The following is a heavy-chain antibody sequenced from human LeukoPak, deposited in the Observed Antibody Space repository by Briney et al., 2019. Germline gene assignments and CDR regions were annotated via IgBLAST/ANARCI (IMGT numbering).Heavy chain of an antibody. J-gene: IGHJ4*02. CDR3: TRVSVTSVFDY. CDR1: GFTFGDYA. CDR2: IRSKAYGGTT. Sequence: GGSLRLSSTASGFTFGDYAMSWVHQAPGKGLEWVGFIRSKAYGGTTEYAASVKGRFTISRDDSKSIAYLQMNSLKTEDTAVYYCTRVSVTSVFDYWGQGTLVTVPS. D-gene: IGHD4-17*01. V-gene: IGHV3-49*04.